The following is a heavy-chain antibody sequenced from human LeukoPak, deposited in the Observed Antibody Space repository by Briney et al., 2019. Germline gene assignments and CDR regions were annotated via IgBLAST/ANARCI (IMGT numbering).Heavy chain of an antibody. J-gene: IGHJ6*03. CDR3: ARETPAVAGTWVPQYYYYYYYMDV. CDR2: INHSGST. CDR1: GGSFSGYY. D-gene: IGHD6-19*01. V-gene: IGHV4-34*01. Sequence: SETLSLTCAVYGGSFSGYYWSWIRQPPGKGLEWIGEINHSGSTNYNPSLKSRVTISVDTSKNQFSLKLSSVTAADTAVYYCARETPAVAGTWVPQYYYYYYYMDVWGKGTTVTVSS.